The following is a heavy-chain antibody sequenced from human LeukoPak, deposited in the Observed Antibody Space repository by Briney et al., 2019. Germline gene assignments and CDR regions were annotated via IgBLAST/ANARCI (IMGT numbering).Heavy chain of an antibody. CDR2: ISWNSGSI. V-gene: IGHV3-9*03. J-gene: IGHJ5*02. D-gene: IGHD6-19*01. Sequence: GGSLRLSCAASGFTFRSYDMHWVRQAPGKGLEWVSGISWNSGSIGYADSVKGRFTISRDNAKNSLYLQMNSLRAEDMALYYCAKGLSSGWLDWFDPWGQGTLVTVSS. CDR3: AKGLSSGWLDWFDP. CDR1: GFTFRSYD.